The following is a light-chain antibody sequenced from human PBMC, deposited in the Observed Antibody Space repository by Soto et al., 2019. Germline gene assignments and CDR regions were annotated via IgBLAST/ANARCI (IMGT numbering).Light chain of an antibody. CDR3: SSYTSSYTYV. V-gene: IGLV2-14*01. Sequence: QSALTQPASVSGSPGQSITISCTGTSSDVGGYNYVSWFQQHPGKAPKLMIHDVSNRPSGISNRFSGSKSGNTASLTISGLQAEDEADYYCSSYTSSYTYVFGTGTKLTVL. J-gene: IGLJ1*01. CDR2: DVS. CDR1: SSDVGGYNY.